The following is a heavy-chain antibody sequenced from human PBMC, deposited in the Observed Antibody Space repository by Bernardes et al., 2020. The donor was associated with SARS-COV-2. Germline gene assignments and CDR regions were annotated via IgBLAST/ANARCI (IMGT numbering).Heavy chain of an antibody. Sequence: GGDPGPSRAASRFTLRSYCVHWVGPAPGKGPGGVAVISYEGSNKYYADSVKGRFTISRDNSKNTLYLQMNSLRAEDTAVYYCAKANGAYCSGGNCYSYYFDYWGQGTLVTVSS. D-gene: IGHD2-15*01. CDR1: RFTLRSYC. CDR3: AKANGAYCSGGNCYSYYFDY. J-gene: IGHJ4*02. CDR2: ISYEGSNK. V-gene: IGHV3-30*18.